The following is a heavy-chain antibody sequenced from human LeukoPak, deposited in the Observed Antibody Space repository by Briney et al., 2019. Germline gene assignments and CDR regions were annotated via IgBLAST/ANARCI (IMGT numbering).Heavy chain of an antibody. V-gene: IGHV3-53*01. Sequence: GGSLRLSCAASGFTVSSNYMSWVRQAPGKGLEWVSVIYSGGSTNYADSVKGRFTISRDNSKNTLYLQMNSLRAEDTAVYYCARGRGYYDFWSGYYSSGFYLDYWGQGTLVTVSS. CDR1: GFTVSSNY. D-gene: IGHD3-3*01. CDR3: ARGRGYYDFWSGYYSSGFYLDY. CDR2: IYSGGST. J-gene: IGHJ4*02.